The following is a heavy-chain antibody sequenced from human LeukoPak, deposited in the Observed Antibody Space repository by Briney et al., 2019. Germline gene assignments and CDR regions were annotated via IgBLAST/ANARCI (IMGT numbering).Heavy chain of an antibody. CDR3: ARGGAYSGSSDLGD. CDR1: GYTFTSYD. J-gene: IGHJ4*02. V-gene: IGHV1-8*02. D-gene: IGHD1-26*01. CDR2: MNPNSGNT. Sequence: GASVKVSCKASGYTFTSYDINWVRQATGQGLEWMGWMNPNSGNTGYAQKFQGRVTMTRDTSISTAYMELSSLRSEDTAVYYCARGGAYSGSSDLGDWGQGTLVTVSS.